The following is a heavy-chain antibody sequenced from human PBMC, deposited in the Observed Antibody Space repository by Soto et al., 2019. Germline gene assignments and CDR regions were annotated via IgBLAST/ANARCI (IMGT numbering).Heavy chain of an antibody. V-gene: IGHV4-59*08. CDR3: ARHNRSPIAVAGTRYSAFDI. Sequence: KPSETLSLTCTVSGGSISSYYWSWIRQPPGKGLEWIGYIYYSGSTNYNPSLKSRVTISVDTSKNQFSLKLSSVTAADTAVYYCARHNRSPIAVAGTRYSAFDIWGQGTMVTVSS. D-gene: IGHD6-19*01. J-gene: IGHJ3*02. CDR2: IYYSGST. CDR1: GGSISSYY.